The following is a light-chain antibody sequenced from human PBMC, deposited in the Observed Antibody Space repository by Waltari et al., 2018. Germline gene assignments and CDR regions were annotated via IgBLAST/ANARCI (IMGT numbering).Light chain of an antibody. V-gene: IGKV3-20*01. J-gene: IGKJ1*01. Sequence: EIVLTQSPGTLSLSPGERATLSCRASQTVSSSYLAWYQQKPGQAPRLLSYGASSRATGSPDRFSGSGSGTDFTLTISRLEPEDFAVYYCQQYGSSPPRTFGQGTKVEIK. CDR2: GAS. CDR1: QTVSSSY. CDR3: QQYGSSPPRT.